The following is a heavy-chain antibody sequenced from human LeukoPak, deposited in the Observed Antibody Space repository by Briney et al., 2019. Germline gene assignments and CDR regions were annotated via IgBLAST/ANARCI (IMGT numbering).Heavy chain of an antibody. CDR3: ARFIAAPYYFDY. D-gene: IGHD6-13*01. Sequence: KTGGSLRLSCTASGFTFGDYAMSWVRQAPGKGLEWVSFISSSRSYIYYADSVKGRFTISRDNAKNSLYLQMNSLRAEDTAVYYCARFIAAPYYFDYWGRGTLVTVSS. CDR2: ISSSRSYI. J-gene: IGHJ4*02. V-gene: IGHV3-21*01. CDR1: GFTFGDYA.